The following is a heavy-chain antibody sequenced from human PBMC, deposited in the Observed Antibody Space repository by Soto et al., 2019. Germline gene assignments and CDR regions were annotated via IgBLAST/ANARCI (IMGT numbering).Heavy chain of an antibody. CDR1: GFTFSSYS. J-gene: IGHJ4*02. V-gene: IGHV3-48*01. Sequence: EVQLVESGGGLVQPGGSLRLSCAASGFTFSSYSMNWVRQAPGKGLDWVSYISSSSSTIYYADSVKGRFTISRDNAKNSLYLQMKSLRAEDTDVYYCARHYYDSSGYYPPDYWGQGTLVTVSS. D-gene: IGHD3-22*01. CDR2: ISSSSSTI. CDR3: ARHYYDSSGYYPPDY.